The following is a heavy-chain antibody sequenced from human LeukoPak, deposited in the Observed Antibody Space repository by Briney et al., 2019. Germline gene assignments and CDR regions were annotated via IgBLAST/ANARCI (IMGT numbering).Heavy chain of an antibody. CDR3: ARDAHDYLLLFDY. D-gene: IGHD4-11*01. CDR1: GGSSSSGSYY. J-gene: IGHJ4*02. CDR2: IYTSGST. Sequence: SQTLSLXCTVSGGSSSSGSYYWSWIRQPAGKGPEWIGRIYTSGSTNYNPSLKSRVTISVDTSKNQFSLKLSSVTAADTAVYYCARDAHDYLLLFDYWGQGTLVTVSS. V-gene: IGHV4-61*02.